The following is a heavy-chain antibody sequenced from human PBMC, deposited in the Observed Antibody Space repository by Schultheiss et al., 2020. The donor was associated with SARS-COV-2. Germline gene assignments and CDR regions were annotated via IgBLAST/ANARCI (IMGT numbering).Heavy chain of an antibody. CDR1: GGSFSGHY. Sequence: ESLKISCAVYGGSFSGHYCNWIRQPPGKGLEWIGEINHSGSTNYNPSLKSRVTISVDTSKNQFSLKLSSVTAADTAVYYCARGPSLLFDYWGQGTLVTVSS. J-gene: IGHJ4*02. CDR2: INHSGST. D-gene: IGHD3-10*01. CDR3: ARGPSLLFDY. V-gene: IGHV4-34*01.